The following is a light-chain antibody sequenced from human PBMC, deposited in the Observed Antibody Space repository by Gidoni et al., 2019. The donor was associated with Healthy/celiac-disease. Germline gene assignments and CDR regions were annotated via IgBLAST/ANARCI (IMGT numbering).Light chain of an antibody. J-gene: IGKJ2*01. V-gene: IGKV1-39*01. CDR2: AAS. CDR3: QQSYSTLYT. CDR1: QSISSY. Sequence: DIQMTQSPSSLSASVGDRVTITCRASQSISSYLNWYQQKPGKAPKLLIYAASSLQSGVPSRFSGSGSGTDCTLTISSLQPEDFATYYCQQSYSTLYTFGQXTKLEIK.